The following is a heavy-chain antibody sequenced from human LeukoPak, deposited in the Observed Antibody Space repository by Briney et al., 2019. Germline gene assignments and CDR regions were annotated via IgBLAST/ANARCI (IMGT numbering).Heavy chain of an antibody. J-gene: IGHJ6*03. V-gene: IGHV3-NL1*01. CDR2: ITASGDRT. Sequence: GGSLRLSCVASGFSFSKYGMHWVRQAPGKGLEWVSGITASGDRTFYGDSVRGRFTMSRDNSKNTVYLQMNSLRAEDTAVYYCAKDESTMVRGVIPYYYMDVWGKGTTVTISS. CDR3: AKDESTMVRGVIPYYYMDV. D-gene: IGHD3-10*01. CDR1: GFSFSKYG.